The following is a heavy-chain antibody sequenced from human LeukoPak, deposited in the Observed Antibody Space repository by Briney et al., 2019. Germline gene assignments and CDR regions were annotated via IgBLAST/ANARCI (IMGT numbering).Heavy chain of an antibody. CDR2: IIPIFGTA. V-gene: IGHV1-69*05. CDR3: ARVESYDFWSGYYYYYYMDV. CDR1: GYTFTSYY. D-gene: IGHD3-3*01. Sequence: SVKVSCKASGYTFTSYYMHWVRQAPGQGLEWMGGIIPIFGTANYAQKFQGRVTITTDESTSTAYMELSSLRPEDTAVYYCARVESYDFWSGYYYYYYMDVWGKGTTVTVSS. J-gene: IGHJ6*03.